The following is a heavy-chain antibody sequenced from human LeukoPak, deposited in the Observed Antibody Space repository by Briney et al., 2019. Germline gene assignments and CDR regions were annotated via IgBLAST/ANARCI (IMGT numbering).Heavy chain of an antibody. CDR2: IYTSGST. CDR1: GGSFSGYY. J-gene: IGHJ3*02. Sequence: SETLSLTCAVYGGSFSGYYRSWIRQPAGKGREWIGRIYTSGSTNYNPSLKSRVTISVDPSKNQFSLKLISVTGADAAVYHCARGIVGATTRMGHAFDIWGQGTMVTVSS. CDR3: ARGIVGATTRMGHAFDI. V-gene: IGHV4-59*10. D-gene: IGHD1-26*01.